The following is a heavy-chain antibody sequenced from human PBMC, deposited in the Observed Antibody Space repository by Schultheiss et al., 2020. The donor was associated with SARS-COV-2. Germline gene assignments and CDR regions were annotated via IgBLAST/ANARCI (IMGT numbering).Heavy chain of an antibody. CDR1: GGSISSSSYY. CDR3: ARGRGPPGGAFDY. CDR2: IYYSGST. D-gene: IGHD3-16*01. J-gene: IGHJ4*02. V-gene: IGHV4-30-4*08. Sequence: SQTLSLTCAVSGGSISSSSYYWGWIRQPPGKGLEWIGYIYYSGSTYYNPSLKSRVTISVDTSKNQFSLKLSSVTAADTAVYYCARGRGPPGGAFDYWGQGTLVTVSS.